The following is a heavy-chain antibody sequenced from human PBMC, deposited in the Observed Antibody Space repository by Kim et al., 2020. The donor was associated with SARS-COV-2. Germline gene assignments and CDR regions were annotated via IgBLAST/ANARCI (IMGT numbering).Heavy chain of an antibody. J-gene: IGHJ4*02. CDR2: ISGSGGST. Sequence: GGSLRLSCAASGFTFSSYAMSWVRQAPGKGLEWVSAISGSGGSTYYADSVKGRFTISRDNSKNTLYLQMNSLRAEDTAVYYCAKELPMMRWLQNPFDYWGQGTLVTVSS. V-gene: IGHV3-23*01. CDR3: AKELPMMRWLQNPFDY. D-gene: IGHD5-12*01. CDR1: GFTFSSYA.